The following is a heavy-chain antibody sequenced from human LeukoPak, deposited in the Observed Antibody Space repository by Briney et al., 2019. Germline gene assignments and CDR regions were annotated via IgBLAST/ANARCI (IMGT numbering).Heavy chain of an antibody. J-gene: IGHJ4*02. Sequence: ASVKVSCKASGYTFTSYYMHWVRQAPGQGLEWMGIINPGGGSTSYAQKFQGRVTMTRDTSTSTVYMELSSLRSEDTAVYYCARVDATMVVDYWGQGTLVTVSS. CDR2: INPGGGST. CDR3: ARVDATMVVDY. V-gene: IGHV1-46*01. CDR1: GYTFTSYY. D-gene: IGHD4-23*01.